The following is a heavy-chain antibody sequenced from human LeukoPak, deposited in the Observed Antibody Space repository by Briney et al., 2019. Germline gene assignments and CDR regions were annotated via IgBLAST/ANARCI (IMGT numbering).Heavy chain of an antibody. Sequence: TSETLSLTCTVSGGSISSYYWSWIRQPPGKGLEWIGYIYYSGSTNYNPSLKSRVTISVDTSKNQFSLKLSSVTAADTAVYYCARGDPSMVRLLDYWGQGTLFTVSS. V-gene: IGHV4-59*01. D-gene: IGHD3-10*01. J-gene: IGHJ4*02. CDR2: IYYSGST. CDR1: GGSISSYY. CDR3: ARGDPSMVRLLDY.